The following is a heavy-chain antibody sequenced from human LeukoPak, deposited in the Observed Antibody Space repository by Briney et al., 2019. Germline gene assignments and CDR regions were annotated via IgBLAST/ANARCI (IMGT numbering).Heavy chain of an antibody. CDR1: GDSLSSYY. CDR3: ARLAFGSDWYIWFDP. CDR2: IYYSGST. D-gene: IGHD6-19*01. Sequence: SETLSLTCTVSGDSLSSYYWTWIRQPPGKGVEGIGNIYYSGSTNYNPSLRSRASISVDTSTNHYSLKLTSVNAADPAVYYCARLAFGSDWYIWFDPWGQGTLVTVSS. J-gene: IGHJ5*02. V-gene: IGHV4-59*08.